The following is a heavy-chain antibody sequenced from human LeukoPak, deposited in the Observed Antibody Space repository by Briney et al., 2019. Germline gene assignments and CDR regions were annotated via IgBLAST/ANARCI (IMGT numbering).Heavy chain of an antibody. Sequence: SVKVSCKASGGTFSSYAISWVRQAPGQGLEWMGGIIPIFGTANYAQKFQGRVTITADESTSTAYMELSSLRSDDTAVYYCARVQRGCYLPDYWGQGTLVTVSS. CDR1: GGTFSSYA. J-gene: IGHJ4*02. V-gene: IGHV1-69*01. D-gene: IGHD1-26*01. CDR3: ARVQRGCYLPDY. CDR2: IIPIFGTA.